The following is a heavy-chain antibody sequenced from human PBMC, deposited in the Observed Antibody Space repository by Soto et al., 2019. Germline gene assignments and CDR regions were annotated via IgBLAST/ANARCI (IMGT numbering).Heavy chain of an antibody. V-gene: IGHV5-51*01. D-gene: IGHD3-22*01. Sequence: PGESLKISCKGSGYSFTSYWIGWVRQMPGKGLEWMGIIYPGDSDTRYSPSFQGQVTISADKSISTAYLQWSSLKASDTAMYYCASSVGYSDSSGYYYTYYFDYWGQGTLVTVSS. J-gene: IGHJ4*02. CDR3: ASSVGYSDSSGYYYTYYFDY. CDR1: GYSFTSYW. CDR2: IYPGDSDT.